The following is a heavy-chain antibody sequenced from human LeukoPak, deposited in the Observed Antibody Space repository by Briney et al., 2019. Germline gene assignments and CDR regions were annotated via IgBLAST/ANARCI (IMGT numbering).Heavy chain of an antibody. CDR3: TLRSSI. V-gene: IGHV3-15*01. Sequence: GGSLRLSCEVSGVTFSNYWMSWVRQAPGKGLEWVGRIKTKSDGETLDYGTAVKGRFTISRDDSKNTVYLQMNNLKTEDTAMYYCTLRSSIRGYGTLVTVSS. CDR1: GVTFSNYW. D-gene: IGHD6-13*01. J-gene: IGHJ1*01. CDR2: IKTKSDGETL.